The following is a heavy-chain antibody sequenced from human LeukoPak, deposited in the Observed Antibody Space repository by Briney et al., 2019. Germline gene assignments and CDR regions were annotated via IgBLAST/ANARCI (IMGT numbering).Heavy chain of an antibody. J-gene: IGHJ5*02. D-gene: IGHD3-10*01. CDR3: ARDMAWFDP. Sequence: GRSLRLSCAASGFTFSTYAMHWVRQAPGKGLEWVAVISYDGRNKDYADPVKGRFTISRDNSENTLYLQMNSLITGDTAVYYCARDMAWFDPWGQGTLVTVSS. CDR2: ISYDGRNK. CDR1: GFTFSTYA. V-gene: IGHV3-30*04.